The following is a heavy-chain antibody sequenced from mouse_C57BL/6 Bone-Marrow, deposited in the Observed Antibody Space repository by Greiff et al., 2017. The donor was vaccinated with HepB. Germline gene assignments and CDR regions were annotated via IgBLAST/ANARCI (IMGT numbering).Heavy chain of an antibody. J-gene: IGHJ1*03. CDR2: IWSDGST. Sequence: VQLQQSGPGLVAPSQSLSITCTVSGFSLTSYGVHWVRQPPGKGLEWLVVIWSDGSTTYNSALKSRLSISKDNSKSQVFLKMNSLQTDDTAMYYCARHVIYYDYDVYFDVWGTGTTGTVSS. CDR3: ARHVIYYDYDVYFDV. V-gene: IGHV2-6-1*01. D-gene: IGHD2-4*01. CDR1: GFSLTSYG.